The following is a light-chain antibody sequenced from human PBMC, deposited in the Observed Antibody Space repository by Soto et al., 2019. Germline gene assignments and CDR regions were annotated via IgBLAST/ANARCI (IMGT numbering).Light chain of an antibody. J-gene: IGKJ4*01. CDR3: QQRSNWPTLT. CDR2: DAS. V-gene: IGKV3-11*01. CDR1: QSVSSY. Sequence: EIVLTQSPATLSLSPGERATLSCRASQSVSSYLAWYQQKPGQAPRLLIYDASNKATGIPARFSGSRSGTDFTLTISSLEPEDFAVYYCQQRSNWPTLTFGGGTKVAIK.